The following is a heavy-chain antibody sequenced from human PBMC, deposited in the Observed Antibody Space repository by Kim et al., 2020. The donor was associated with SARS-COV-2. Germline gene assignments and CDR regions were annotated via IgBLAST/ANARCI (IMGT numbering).Heavy chain of an antibody. J-gene: IGHJ4*03. Sequence: SETLSLTCTVSGGSISSYYWSWIRQPPGKGLEWIGYIYYSGSTNYNPSLKSRVIISVDTSKNQFSLKLSSVTAADMAVYYCARDGYYGSGSYSYFDYWG. CDR2: IYYSGST. CDR1: GGSISSYY. V-gene: IGHV4-59*13. D-gene: IGHD3-10*01. CDR3: ARDGYYGSGSYSYFDY.